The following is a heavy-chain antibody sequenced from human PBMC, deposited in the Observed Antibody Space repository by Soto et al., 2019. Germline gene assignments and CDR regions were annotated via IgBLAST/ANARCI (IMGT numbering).Heavy chain of an antibody. Sequence: EVQLVESGGGLVKPGGSPRLSCAASGFTFSSYSMNWVRQAPGKGLEWVSSISSSSSYIYYADSVKGRFTISRDNAKNSLYLQMNSLRAEDTAVYYCARDVSGYHYYYYYYGMDVWGQGTTVTVSS. D-gene: IGHD3-22*01. J-gene: IGHJ6*02. CDR1: GFTFSSYS. CDR3: ARDVSGYHYYYYYYGMDV. CDR2: ISSSSSYI. V-gene: IGHV3-21*01.